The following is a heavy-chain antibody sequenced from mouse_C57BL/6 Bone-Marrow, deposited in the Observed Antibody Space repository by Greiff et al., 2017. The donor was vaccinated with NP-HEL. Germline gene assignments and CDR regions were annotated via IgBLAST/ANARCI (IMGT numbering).Heavy chain of an antibody. J-gene: IGHJ3*01. CDR2: ISGGGGTT. CDR3: ASEYDGSSSPRLAG. CDR1: GFTFSSYT. D-gene: IGHD1-1*01. Sequence: EVKLMESGGGLVKPGGSLKLSCAASGFTFSSYTMSWVRQTPEKRLEWVATISGGGGTTYYPDRVNGRFTISRDHAKNTLYLQMSSLRAEDTALYDGASEYDGSSSPRLAGWGKGTLVTVSA. V-gene: IGHV5-9*01.